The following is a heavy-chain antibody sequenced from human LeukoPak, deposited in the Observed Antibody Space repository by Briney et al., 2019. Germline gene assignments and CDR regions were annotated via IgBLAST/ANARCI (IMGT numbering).Heavy chain of an antibody. CDR3: AKAVWGSYLFDY. Sequence: GGSLRLSCAASGFTFRSYAMSWVRQAPGKGLEWVSAISGSGGSTYYADSVKGRFTISRDNSKNTLYLQMNSLRAEDTAVYYCAKAVWGSYLFDYRGQGTLVTVSS. D-gene: IGHD3-16*02. CDR1: GFTFRSYA. J-gene: IGHJ4*02. CDR2: ISGSGGST. V-gene: IGHV3-23*01.